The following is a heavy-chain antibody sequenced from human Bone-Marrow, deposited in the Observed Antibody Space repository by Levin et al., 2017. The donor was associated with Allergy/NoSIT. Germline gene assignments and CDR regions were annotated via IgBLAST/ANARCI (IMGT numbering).Heavy chain of an antibody. D-gene: IGHD1-26*01. Sequence: KISCKASGGTFSNDGISWVRQARGQGLEWMGGLTPIFGTPDYAQKFQGRVTITADESTSTAYMELSGLTSEDTAVYYCARENSGSYYSCFDYWGQGTLVTVSS. J-gene: IGHJ4*02. CDR2: LTPIFGTP. CDR3: ARENSGSYYSCFDY. V-gene: IGHV1-69*01. CDR1: GGTFSNDG.